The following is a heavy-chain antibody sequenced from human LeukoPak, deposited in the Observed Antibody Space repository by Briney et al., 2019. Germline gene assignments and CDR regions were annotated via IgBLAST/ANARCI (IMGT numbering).Heavy chain of an antibody. CDR1: GFTVSSNY. V-gene: IGHV3-53*01. D-gene: IGHD3-3*01. CDR3: ARDYDGIDAFDI. J-gene: IGHJ3*02. Sequence: GGSLRLSCAASGFTVSSNYMSWVRQAPGKGLEWVSVIYSGGSTYYADSVKGRFTISRDNSKNTPYLQMNSLRAEDTAVYYCARDYDGIDAFDIWGQGTMVTVSS. CDR2: IYSGGST.